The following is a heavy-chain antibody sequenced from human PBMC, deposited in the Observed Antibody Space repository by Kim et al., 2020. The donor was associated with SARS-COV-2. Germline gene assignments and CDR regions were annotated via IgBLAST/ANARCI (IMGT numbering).Heavy chain of an antibody. CDR3: ARGSGSSWYPNWFDP. J-gene: IGHJ5*02. D-gene: IGHD6-13*01. Sequence: PSLKRRVTISVDTSKSQLSLKLSSVTAADTAVYYCARGSGSSWYPNWFDPWGQGTLVTVSS. V-gene: IGHV4-59*09.